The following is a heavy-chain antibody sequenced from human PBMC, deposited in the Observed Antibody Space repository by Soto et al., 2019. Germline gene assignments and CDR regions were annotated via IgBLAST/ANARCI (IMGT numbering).Heavy chain of an antibody. CDR1: GGSISSYY. Sequence: SETLSLTCTVSGGSISSYYWSWIRQPPGKGLEWIGYIYYSGSTNYNPSLKSRVTISVDTSKNQFSLKLSSVTAADTAVYYCAREVLTGTIGLHYYYGMDVWGQGTTVTVS. J-gene: IGHJ6*02. CDR2: IYYSGST. CDR3: AREVLTGTIGLHYYYGMDV. D-gene: IGHD1-7*01. V-gene: IGHV4-59*01.